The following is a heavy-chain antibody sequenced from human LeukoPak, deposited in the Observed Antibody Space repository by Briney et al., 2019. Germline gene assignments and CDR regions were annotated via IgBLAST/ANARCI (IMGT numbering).Heavy chain of an antibody. CDR3: ARAHYGSGSPFDY. CDR1: GGSFSGYY. CDR2: INHSGST. V-gene: IGHV4-34*01. J-gene: IGHJ4*02. D-gene: IGHD3-10*01. Sequence: SETLSLTCAVYGGSFSGYYRSWIRQPPGKGLEWIGEINHSGSTNYNPSLKSRVTISVDTSKNQFSLKLSSVTAADTAVYYCARAHYGSGSPFDYWGQGTLVTVSS.